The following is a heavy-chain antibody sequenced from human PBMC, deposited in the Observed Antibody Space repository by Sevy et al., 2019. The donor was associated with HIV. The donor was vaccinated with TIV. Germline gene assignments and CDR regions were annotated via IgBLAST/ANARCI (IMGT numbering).Heavy chain of an antibody. CDR1: GYTLTQLS. Sequence: ASVKVSCKLSGYTLTQLSMHWVRQAPGKGLEWLGSFDPEDGETIYAQKFQGRFTMTEETSTDTSYMELSILRSEDTAVYYCATGREYYEGNSGYFDYWGQGTLVTVSS. CDR3: ATGREYYEGNSGYFDY. CDR2: FDPEDGET. J-gene: IGHJ4*02. D-gene: IGHD3-3*01. V-gene: IGHV1-24*01.